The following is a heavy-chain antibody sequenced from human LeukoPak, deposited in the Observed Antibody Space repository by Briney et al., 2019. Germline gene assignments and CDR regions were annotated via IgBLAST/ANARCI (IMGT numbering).Heavy chain of an antibody. Sequence: SGTLSLTCGVSGGSITNTNYWTWVRQPPGKGLEWIGEINRSGSTNYNPSLKSRVTISVDTSKNQFSLKLSSVTAADTAVYYCARGHYYDSSGYYYTQPKRFDYWGQGTLVTVSS. CDR2: INRSGST. V-gene: IGHV4-4*02. D-gene: IGHD3-22*01. CDR1: GGSITNTNY. J-gene: IGHJ4*02. CDR3: ARGHYYDSSGYYYTQPKRFDY.